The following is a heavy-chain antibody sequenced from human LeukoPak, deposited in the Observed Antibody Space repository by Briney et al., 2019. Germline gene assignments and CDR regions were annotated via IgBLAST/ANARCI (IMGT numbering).Heavy chain of an antibody. J-gene: IGHJ4*02. CDR1: GYTFTGYY. CDR2: INPNSGGT. D-gene: IGHD3-22*01. CDR3: ARAGPRYYFDSRGYAPTFDY. V-gene: IGHV1-2*04. Sequence: ASVKVSCKASGYTFTGYYMHWVRQAPGQGLEWMGWINPNSGGTNYAQKFQGWVTMTRDTSISTAYMELSRLRSDDTAVYYCARAGPRYYFDSRGYAPTFDYWGQGTLVTVSS.